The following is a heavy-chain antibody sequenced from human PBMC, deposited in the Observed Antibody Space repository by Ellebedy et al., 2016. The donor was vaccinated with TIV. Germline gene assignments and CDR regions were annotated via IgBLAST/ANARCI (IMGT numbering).Heavy chain of an antibody. J-gene: IGHJ5*02. D-gene: IGHD3-22*01. CDR3: ARRDSSGYFDL. CDR2: IYPGGTT. V-gene: IGHV4-30-2*01. CDR1: GGSIKTGGYS. Sequence: MPSETLSLTCTVSGGSIKTGGYSWNWIRQPPGDGLVWIGYIYPGGTTYYNPSLMSRATLSVDRSNNQFSLTLDFVTAADTAVYFCARRDSSGYFDLWGQGALVTVSS.